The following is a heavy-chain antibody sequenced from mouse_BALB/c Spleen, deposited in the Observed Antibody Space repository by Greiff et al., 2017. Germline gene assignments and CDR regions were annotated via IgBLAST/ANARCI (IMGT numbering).Heavy chain of an antibody. CDR3: AREGTGLFAY. CDR1: GYTFTSYT. J-gene: IGHJ3*01. CDR2: INPSSGYT. Sequence: VMLVESGAELARPGASVKMSCKASGYTFTSYTMHWVKQRPGQGLEWIGYINPSSGYTNYNQKFKDKATLTADKSSSTAYMQLSSLTSEDSAVYYCAREGTGLFAYWGQGTLVTVSA. V-gene: IGHV1-4*01. D-gene: IGHD4-1*01.